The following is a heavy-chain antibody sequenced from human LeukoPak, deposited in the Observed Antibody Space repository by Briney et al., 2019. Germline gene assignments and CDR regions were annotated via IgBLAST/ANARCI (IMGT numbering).Heavy chain of an antibody. J-gene: IGHJ3*02. D-gene: IGHD3-10*01. CDR3: AKDAYYYGSGGGAFDI. CDR1: GFSVGANF. CDR2: IYSGGAT. Sequence: PGGSLRLSCAASGFSVGANFMSWVRQAPGKGLEWLSVIYSGGATYYADSVKGRFTISRDILKNTLFLQMNSLRAEDTAVYYCAKDAYYYGSGGGAFDIWGQGTMVTVSS. V-gene: IGHV3-66*01.